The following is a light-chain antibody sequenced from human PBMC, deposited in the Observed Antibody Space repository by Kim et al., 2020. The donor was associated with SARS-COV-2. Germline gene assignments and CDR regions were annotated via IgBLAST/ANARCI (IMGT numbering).Light chain of an antibody. CDR3: SALDSSLSSWV. CDR1: SNMVGNQG. CDR2: RNN. Sequence: RQTATLPCTGNSNMVGNQGAAWLQQHQGPPPKLLSYRNNNRPSGISERFSASRSGNTASLTITGLQPEDGADDYCSALDSSLSSWVFGGGTQLAV. V-gene: IGLV10-54*02. J-gene: IGLJ3*02.